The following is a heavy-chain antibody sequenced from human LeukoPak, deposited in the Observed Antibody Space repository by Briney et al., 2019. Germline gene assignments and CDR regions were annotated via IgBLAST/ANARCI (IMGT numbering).Heavy chain of an antibody. V-gene: IGHV4-34*01. CDR3: ARGPNQVVPAASYYMDV. CDR1: GGSFSGYY. D-gene: IGHD2-2*01. Sequence: SETLSLTCAVYGGSFSGYYWSWIRQPPGKGLEWIGEINHSGSTNYNPSLKSRVTISADTSKNQFSLKLSSVTAADTAVYYCARGPNQVVPAASYYMDVWGKGTTVTVSS. J-gene: IGHJ6*03. CDR2: INHSGST.